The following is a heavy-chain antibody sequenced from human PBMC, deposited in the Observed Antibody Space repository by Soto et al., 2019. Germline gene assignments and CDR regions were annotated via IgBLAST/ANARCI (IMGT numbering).Heavy chain of an antibody. CDR3: ARKRGTTVTTRYFQH. CDR1: GGSFSGYY. CDR2: INHSGST. V-gene: IGHV4-34*01. J-gene: IGHJ1*01. Sequence: QVQLQQWGAGLLKPSETLSLTCAVYGGSFSGYYWSWIRQPPGKGLGWIGEINHSGSTNYNPSLKSRVTISVDTSKNQFSLKLSSVTAADTAVYYCARKRGTTVTTRYFQHWGQGTLVTVSS. D-gene: IGHD4-17*01.